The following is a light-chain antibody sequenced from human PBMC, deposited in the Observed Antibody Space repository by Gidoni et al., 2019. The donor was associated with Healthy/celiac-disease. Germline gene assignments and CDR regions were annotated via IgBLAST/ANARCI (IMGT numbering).Light chain of an antibody. V-gene: IGKV1-5*03. J-gene: IGKJ1*01. CDR1: QSISSW. Sequence: TQMTQSPPTLSAFVGDRVTITCRASQSISSWLAWYQQKPGKAPKLLISKASTLESGVPSRFSGSGAGTEFALTISSLQPDDFATYYCKQYSSYSWTFGQXTKVEIK. CDR3: KQYSSYSWT. CDR2: KAS.